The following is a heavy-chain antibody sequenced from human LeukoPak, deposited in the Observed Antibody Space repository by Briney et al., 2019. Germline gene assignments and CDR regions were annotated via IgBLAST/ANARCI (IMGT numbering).Heavy chain of an antibody. CDR1: GFTFSSYA. V-gene: IGHV3-64*01. Sequence: GGSLRLSCAASGFTFSSYAMHWVRQAPGKGLEYVSAISSNGGSTYYANSEKGRFTISRDNSKNTLYLQMGSLRAEDMAVYYCARDSAYCGGDCYDAFDIWGQGTMVTVSS. J-gene: IGHJ3*02. CDR2: ISSNGGST. CDR3: ARDSAYCGGDCYDAFDI. D-gene: IGHD2-21*02.